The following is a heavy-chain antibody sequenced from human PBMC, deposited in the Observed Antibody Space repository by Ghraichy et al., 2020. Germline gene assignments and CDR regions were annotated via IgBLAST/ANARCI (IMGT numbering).Heavy chain of an antibody. J-gene: IGHJ4*02. CDR3: ARAGFWSAIDY. Sequence: SETLSLTCTVSGGSISSGSYYWSWIRQPAGKGLEWIGRIYTSGSTDYNPSLKSRVTISVDTSKNQFSLKLSSVTAADTAVYYCARAGFWSAIDYWGQGTLVTVSS. V-gene: IGHV4-61*02. CDR1: GGSISSGSYY. CDR2: IYTSGST. D-gene: IGHD3-3*01.